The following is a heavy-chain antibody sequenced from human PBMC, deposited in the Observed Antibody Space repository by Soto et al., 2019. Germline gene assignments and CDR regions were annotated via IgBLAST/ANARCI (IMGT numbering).Heavy chain of an antibody. CDR3: ARAVDCSGGSCYYYYYYGMDV. CDR2: IYYSGST. D-gene: IGHD2-15*01. Sequence: SETLSLTCTVSGGSISSSSYYWGWIRQPPGKGLEWIGSIYYSGSTYYNPSLKSRVTISVDTSKNQFSLKLSSVTAADTAVYYCARAVDCSGGSCYYYYYYGMDVWGQGTTVTVSS. J-gene: IGHJ6*02. CDR1: GGSISSSSYY. V-gene: IGHV4-39*01.